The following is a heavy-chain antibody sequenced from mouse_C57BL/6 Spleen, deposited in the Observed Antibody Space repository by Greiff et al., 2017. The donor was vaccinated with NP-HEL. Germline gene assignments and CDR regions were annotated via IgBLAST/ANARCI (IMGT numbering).Heavy chain of an antibody. J-gene: IGHJ2*01. CDR2: ISYCGST. V-gene: IGHV3-8*01. Sequence: EVKLVESGPGLAKPSQTLSLTCSVTGYSITSDYWNWIRKFPGNKLEYMGYISYCGSTYYNPSLKSRISITRDTSKNQYYLQLNSVTTEDTATYYCASSYSSGYGYFDYWGQGTTLTVSS. D-gene: IGHD3-2*02. CDR1: GYSITSDY. CDR3: ASSYSSGYGYFDY.